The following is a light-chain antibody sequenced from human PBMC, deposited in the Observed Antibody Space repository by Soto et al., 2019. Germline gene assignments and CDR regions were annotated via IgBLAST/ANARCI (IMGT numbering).Light chain of an antibody. Sequence: DIQLTQSPSTLSASVGDRVTITCRASQSISYWLAWYQQKPVKAPNLLIYKASSLASGVPSRFSGSGSGTDFTLTISCLQSEDFATYYCQQYYSYPRTFGQGTKVDIK. V-gene: IGKV1-5*03. J-gene: IGKJ1*01. CDR3: QQYYSYPRT. CDR2: KAS. CDR1: QSISYW.